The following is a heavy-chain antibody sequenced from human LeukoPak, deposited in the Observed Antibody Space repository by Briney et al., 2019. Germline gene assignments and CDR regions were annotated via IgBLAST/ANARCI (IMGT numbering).Heavy chain of an antibody. CDR1: GFTFTTSA. V-gene: IGHV3-21*01. D-gene: IGHD3/OR15-3a*01. J-gene: IGHJ6*02. CDR3: AREVRTGYFLYGMDV. CDR2: ISSSGVKT. Sequence: AGGSLRLSCAASGFTFTTSAMSWVRQAPGKGLEWVSFISSSGVKTYYADSVKGRFTISRDNAKNSLYLQMNSLRAKDTAVYYCAREVRTGYFLYGMDVWGQGTTVTVSS.